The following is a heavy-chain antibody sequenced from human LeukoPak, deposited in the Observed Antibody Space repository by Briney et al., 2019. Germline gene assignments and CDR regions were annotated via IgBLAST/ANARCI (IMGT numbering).Heavy chain of an antibody. CDR3: AREAYGDPPGPGPFDI. CDR2: IYYSGST. J-gene: IGHJ3*02. CDR1: GGSISSYY. Sequence: KPSETLSLTCTVSGGSISSYYWSWIRQPPGKGLEWIGYIYYSGSTNYNPSLKSRVTISVDTSKNQFSLKLSSVTAADTAVYYCAREAYGDPPGPGPFDIWGQGTMVTVSS. V-gene: IGHV4-59*01. D-gene: IGHD4-17*01.